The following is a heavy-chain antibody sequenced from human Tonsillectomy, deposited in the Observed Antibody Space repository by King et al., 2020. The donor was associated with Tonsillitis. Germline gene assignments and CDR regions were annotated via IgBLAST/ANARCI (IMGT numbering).Heavy chain of an antibody. J-gene: IGHJ4*02. CDR3: AGDLSGCYSASDH. CDR2: VSYDGSNK. CDR1: GFIFSSYA. V-gene: IGHV3-30-3*01. Sequence: QLVQSGGDVVQPGRSLRLSCTASGFIFSSYAMHWVRQAPGKGLEWVAVVSYDGSNKIYADSVKGRITISRDNSNNTVYLQMNSLRAEDTAVYYCAGDLSGCYSASDHWGQGTLVTVSS. D-gene: IGHD1-26*01.